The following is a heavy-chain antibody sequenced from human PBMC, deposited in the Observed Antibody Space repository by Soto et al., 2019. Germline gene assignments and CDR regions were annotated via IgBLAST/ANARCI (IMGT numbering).Heavy chain of an antibody. V-gene: IGHV5-51*01. J-gene: IGHJ5*02. CDR1: GYSFTSYW. Sequence: GESLKISCKGSGYSFTSYWIGWVRQMPGKGLEWMGIIYPGDSDTRYSPSFQGQVTISADKSISTAYLQWSSLKASDTAMYYCARRPRYCSGGSCYGFGGLDPGGKETLLTLS. D-gene: IGHD2-15*01. CDR3: ARRPRYCSGGSCYGFGGLDP. CDR2: IYPGDSDT.